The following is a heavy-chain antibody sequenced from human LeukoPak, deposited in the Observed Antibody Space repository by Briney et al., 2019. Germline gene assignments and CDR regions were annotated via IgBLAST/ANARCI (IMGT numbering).Heavy chain of an antibody. CDR3: XRVGSGGFGVFDY. V-gene: IGHV4-59*01. J-gene: IGHJ4*02. D-gene: IGHD3-10*01. Sequence: SETLSLTCTVSGXXISXYYWSWXXXXPXXGLEWIGYIYYSGSTNYNPSLKSRVTISVDTSKNQFSLKLSSVTAADTAVYYXXRVGSGGFGVFDYWGQGTLVTVSS. CDR2: IYYSGST. CDR1: GXXISXYY.